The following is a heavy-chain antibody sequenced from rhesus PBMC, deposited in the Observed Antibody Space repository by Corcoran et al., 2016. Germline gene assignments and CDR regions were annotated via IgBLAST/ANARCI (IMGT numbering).Heavy chain of an antibody. V-gene: IGHV1S9*01. CDR1: GYTFTSTY. J-gene: IGHJ5-1*01. CDR2: IKDRKNKT. D-gene: IGHD6-31*01. Sequence: QVQLVQSGAEVKNPGASVTLSCKGSGYTFTSTYINWVRQAPGIVLEWIGQIKDRKNKTDYARKVKGIITMTRDTSTSTSYRERSSVRAKDTAVHYCTRGYSSGWTENRFDVWGPGVLVTVSS. CDR3: TRGYSSGWTENRFDV.